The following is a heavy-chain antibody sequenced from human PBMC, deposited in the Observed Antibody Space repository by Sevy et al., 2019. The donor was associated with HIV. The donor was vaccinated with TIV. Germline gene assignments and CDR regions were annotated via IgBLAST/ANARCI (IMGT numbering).Heavy chain of an antibody. V-gene: IGHV3-23*01. D-gene: IGHD3-22*01. J-gene: IGHJ3*02. CDR1: GFTFSNYD. CDR2: IFGSGDVT. Sequence: GGSLRLSCTGSGFTFSNYDMNWVRQAPGKGLEWVSTIFGSGDVTYYADSVKGRFTISRDNSRNTLFLQMKSLRAEDTAVYYCAGARYDSSGSFDAFDIWGQGAMVTVSS. CDR3: AGARYDSSGSFDAFDI.